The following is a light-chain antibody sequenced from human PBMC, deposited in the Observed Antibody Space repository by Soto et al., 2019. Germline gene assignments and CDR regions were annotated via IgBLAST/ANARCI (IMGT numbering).Light chain of an antibody. CDR2: GAS. CDR3: QQYGSSLT. Sequence: EFVLTQSPGTLSLSPGERATLSCTTSQSVSTFLAWYQQKPGQAPRLLIYGASNRATGIPARFSGSGSGTDFTLTISSLEPEDFAVYYCQQYGSSLTFGGGTKVDIK. V-gene: IGKV3-11*01. J-gene: IGKJ4*01. CDR1: QSVSTF.